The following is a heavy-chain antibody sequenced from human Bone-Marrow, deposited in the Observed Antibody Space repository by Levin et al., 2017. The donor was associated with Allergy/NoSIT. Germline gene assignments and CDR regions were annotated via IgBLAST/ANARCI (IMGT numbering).Heavy chain of an antibody. CDR3: ARGNKYSTGSIDY. CDR1: GGSISSSNW. V-gene: IGHV4-4*02. D-gene: IGHD6-19*01. CDR2: IFHSGST. J-gene: IGHJ4*02. Sequence: ESLRLSCAVSGGSISSSNWWSWVRQAPGKGLEWIGEIFHSGSTNYTPSLKSRVTILVDRSKNQFSLKLGSVTAADTAVYYCARGNKYSTGSIDYWGQGTLVTVSS.